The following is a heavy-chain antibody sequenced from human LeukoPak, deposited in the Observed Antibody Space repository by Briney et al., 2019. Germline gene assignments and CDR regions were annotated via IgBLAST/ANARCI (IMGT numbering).Heavy chain of an antibody. J-gene: IGHJ4*02. CDR2: IRRKTDGGTA. D-gene: IGHD2-2*01. Sequence: WGSLRTPCEASGFTFTKAWMSWGRQAPGKGPEGVGRIRRKTDGGTADYAAPVMGRFTISRDDSNNTLYLQMNSLKTEDTAVYYCISGFCSSASCYAWGRGTLVIVSS. CDR1: GFTFTKAW. CDR3: ISGFCSSASCYA. V-gene: IGHV3-15*01.